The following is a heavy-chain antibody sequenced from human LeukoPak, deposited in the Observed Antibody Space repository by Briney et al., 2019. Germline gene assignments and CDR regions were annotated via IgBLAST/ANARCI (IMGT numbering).Heavy chain of an antibody. D-gene: IGHD3-10*01. J-gene: IGHJ6*03. CDR3: AKAGRGGAITMVRGVKGDYYYMDV. V-gene: IGHV3-23*01. Sequence: GGSLRLSCGASGFTFSSYGMSWVRQAPGKGLEWVSAISGSGGRTYYADSVKGRFTISRDNSKNMLYLQMTSPRAEDTAVYYCAKAGRGGAITMVRGVKGDYYYMDVWGKGTTVTISS. CDR1: GFTFSSYG. CDR2: ISGSGGRT.